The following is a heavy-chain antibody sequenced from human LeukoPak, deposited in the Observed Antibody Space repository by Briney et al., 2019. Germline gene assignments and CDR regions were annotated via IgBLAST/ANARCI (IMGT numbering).Heavy chain of an antibody. CDR2: IYHSGST. CDR3: ANIAAAWPGTPVFNY. V-gene: IGHV4-4*02. CDR1: GGSISSTNW. D-gene: IGHD1-14*01. J-gene: IGHJ4*01. Sequence: PSETLSLTCAVSGGSISSTNWWSWVRQPPGKGLEWIGDIYHSGSTNYNPSLQSRITISVDKSKNQFSLKLISVTAADTAVYYCANIAAAWPGTPVFNYWGQGTLVTVSS.